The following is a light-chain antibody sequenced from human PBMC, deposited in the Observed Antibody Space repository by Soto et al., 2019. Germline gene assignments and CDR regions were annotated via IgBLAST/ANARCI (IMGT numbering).Light chain of an antibody. CDR2: GTS. V-gene: IGLV1-40*01. J-gene: IGLJ3*02. CDR1: ASNIGANYD. CDR3: QSYDFTLGAFWV. Sequence: QSVLTQPPSVSGAPGQRVTISCTGGASNIGANYDVHWYQQLPGTAPKLLIYGTSNRPSGVPDRFSGSKSGTSASLAITGLQAEDEANYFCQSYDFTLGAFWVFGGGTK.